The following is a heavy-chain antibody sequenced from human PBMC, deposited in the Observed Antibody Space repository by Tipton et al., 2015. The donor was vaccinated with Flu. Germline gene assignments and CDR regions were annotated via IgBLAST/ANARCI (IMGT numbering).Heavy chain of an antibody. CDR3: ARGRDCSGGSCYYNWFDP. D-gene: IGHD2-15*01. Sequence: QSGAEVKKPGASVKVSCKASGYTFTGYYMHWVRQAPGQGLEWMGWINPNSGGTNYAQKFQGRVTMTRDTSISTAYMELSRLRSDDTAVYYCARGRDCSGGSCYYNWFDPWGQGTLVTVSS. J-gene: IGHJ5*02. V-gene: IGHV1-2*02. CDR1: GYTFTGYY. CDR2: INPNSGGT.